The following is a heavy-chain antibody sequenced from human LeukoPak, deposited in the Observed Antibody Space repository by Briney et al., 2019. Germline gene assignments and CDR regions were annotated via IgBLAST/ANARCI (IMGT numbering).Heavy chain of an antibody. Sequence: GGSLRLSCAASGFTFSSYSMNWVRQAPGKGLEWVSSISSSSSYIYYADSVKGRFTISRDNSKNTLYLQMNSLRAEDTAVYYCARDRGGWFDPWGQGTLVTVSS. CDR1: GFTFSSYS. V-gene: IGHV3-21*01. J-gene: IGHJ5*02. D-gene: IGHD3-16*01. CDR3: ARDRGGWFDP. CDR2: ISSSSSYI.